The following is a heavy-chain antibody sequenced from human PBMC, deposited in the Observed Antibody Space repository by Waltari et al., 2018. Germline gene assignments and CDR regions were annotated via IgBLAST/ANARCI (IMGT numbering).Heavy chain of an antibody. D-gene: IGHD1-1*01. J-gene: IGHJ4*02. CDR1: GYSFTTYW. Sequence: EVQLVQSGVEVRKPGQSLKISCKGSGYSFTTYWIGWVRQMPGKGLEWMGIIYPGDSDTRYSPSFQGQVTISADNSISTAYLQWSSLKASDTAMYFCARAPTGTSSPYYFDYGGQGTLVTVSS. CDR2: IYPGDSDT. V-gene: IGHV5-51*01. CDR3: ARAPTGTSSPYYFDY.